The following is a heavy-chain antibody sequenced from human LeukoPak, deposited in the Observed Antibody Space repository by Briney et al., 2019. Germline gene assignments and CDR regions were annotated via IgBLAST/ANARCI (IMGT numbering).Heavy chain of an antibody. J-gene: IGHJ3*02. CDR1: GGSISSGDYY. V-gene: IGHV4-61*08. CDR2: IYYSGST. CDR3: ARVRYYDSKTDAFDI. D-gene: IGHD3-22*01. Sequence: SQTLSLTCTVSGGSISSGDYYWSWIRQPPGKGLEWIGYIYYSGSTNYNPSLKSRVTISVDTSKNQFSLKLSSVTAADTAVYYCARVRYYDSKTDAFDIWGQGTMVTVSS.